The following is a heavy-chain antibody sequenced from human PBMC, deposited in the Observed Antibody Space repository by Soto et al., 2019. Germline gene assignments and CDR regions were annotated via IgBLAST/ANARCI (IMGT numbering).Heavy chain of an antibody. CDR1: GGSVGRGSYY. D-gene: IGHD3-22*01. Sequence: SETLSLTCTVSGGSVGRGSYYWGWIRQTPGKGLEWIWYVYYSGSTNNNPSLKTGVTISLDTSKHQFSLTLSSVTAADTAVYYFAGSTYYYDSSGYYGKTSYYFATHAWRQGPPVTVSS. CDR3: AGSTYYYDSSGYYGKTSYYFATHA. V-gene: IGHV4-61*01. CDR2: VYYSGST. J-gene: IGHJ6*02.